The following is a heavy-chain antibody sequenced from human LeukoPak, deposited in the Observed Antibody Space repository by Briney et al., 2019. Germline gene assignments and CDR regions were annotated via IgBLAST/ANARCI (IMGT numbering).Heavy chain of an antibody. CDR2: IIPILGIA. J-gene: IGHJ4*02. V-gene: IGHV1-69*04. D-gene: IGHD3-16*01. Sequence: GASVKVSCKASGGTFSSYAISWVRQAPGQGLEWMGRIIPILGIANYAQKFQGRVTITADESTSTAYMELSSLRSEDTAVYYCARTPGGDDGFFDYWGQGTLVTVSS. CDR3: ARTPGGDDGFFDY. CDR1: GGTFSSYA.